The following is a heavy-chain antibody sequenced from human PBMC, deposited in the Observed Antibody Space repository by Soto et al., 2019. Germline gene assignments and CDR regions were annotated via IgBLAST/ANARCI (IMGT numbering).Heavy chain of an antibody. V-gene: IGHV4-30-2*01. J-gene: IGHJ5*02. D-gene: IGHD2-21*01. CDR2: IYHSGST. CDR1: GGSISSGGYS. CDR3: ARIPCP. Sequence: QLQLQESGSGLVKPSQTLSLTCAVSGGSISSGGYSWSWIRQPPGKGLEWIGYIYHSGSTYYNPALRSRVTVAVARSKNQFSLKLSSVTAAAAAVYYCARIPCPWCRGTLVTVSS.